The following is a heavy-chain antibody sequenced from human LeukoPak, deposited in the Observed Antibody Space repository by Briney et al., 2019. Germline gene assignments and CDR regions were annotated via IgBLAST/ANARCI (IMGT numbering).Heavy chain of an antibody. V-gene: IGHV4-39*02. CDR2: IYYSGST. CDR3: ARRFYCSSTSCSNWFDP. J-gene: IGHJ5*02. CDR1: GGSISSYY. Sequence: PSETLSLTCTVSGGSISSYYWGWIRQPPGKGLEWIGSIYYSGSTYYNPSLKSRVTISVDTSKNHFSLRLTSVTAADTAVYYCARRFYCSSTSCSNWFDPWGQGTLVTVSS. D-gene: IGHD2-2*01.